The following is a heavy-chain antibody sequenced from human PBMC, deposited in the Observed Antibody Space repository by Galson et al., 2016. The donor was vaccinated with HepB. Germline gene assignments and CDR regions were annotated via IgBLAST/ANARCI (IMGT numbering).Heavy chain of an antibody. CDR2: IYHSGTT. CDR3: ARDNGPSWGYDFWSGYFNGMDV. D-gene: IGHD3-3*01. V-gene: IGHV4-4*02. Sequence: ETLSLTCAVSGDSISSSYWWSWVRQSPGKGLEWIGEIYHSGTTNYNPSLKSRVTISVDKSKNQFSLNLNSMTAADTAVYYCARDNGPSWGYDFWSGYFNGMDVWGRGTMVTVSS. J-gene: IGHJ6*02. CDR1: GDSISSSYW.